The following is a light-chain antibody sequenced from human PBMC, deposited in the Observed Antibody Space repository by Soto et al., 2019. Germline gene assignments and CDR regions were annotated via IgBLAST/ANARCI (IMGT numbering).Light chain of an antibody. V-gene: IGKV1-6*01. CDR1: QDIRKD. Sequence: IQMTQSPSSLSASVGDRVTITCRASQDIRKDLGWYQQKPGKAPKLLIYAASSLQSGVPSRFSGSGSGTDFTLTISSLQPEDFATYYCLQDNNYPFTFGGGTKVEIK. J-gene: IGKJ4*01. CDR3: LQDNNYPFT. CDR2: AAS.